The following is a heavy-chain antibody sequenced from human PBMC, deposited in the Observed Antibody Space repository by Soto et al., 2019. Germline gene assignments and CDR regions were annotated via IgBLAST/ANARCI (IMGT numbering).Heavy chain of an antibody. J-gene: IGHJ6*03. Sequence: QVQLVESGGGVVQPGRSLRLSCAASGFTFSSYGMHWVRQAPGKGLEWVAVISYDGSNKYYADSVKGRFTISRDNSKNTLYLQMNSLRAEDTAVYYCAKNGRGYCSSTSCYVNYYYYMDVWGKGTTVTVSS. CDR1: GFTFSSYG. CDR3: AKNGRGYCSSTSCYVNYYYYMDV. CDR2: ISYDGSNK. D-gene: IGHD2-2*01. V-gene: IGHV3-30*18.